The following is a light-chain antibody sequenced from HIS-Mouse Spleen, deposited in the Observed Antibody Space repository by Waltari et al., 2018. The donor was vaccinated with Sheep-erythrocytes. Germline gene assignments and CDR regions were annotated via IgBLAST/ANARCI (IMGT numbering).Light chain of an antibody. CDR1: QGISSW. J-gene: IGKJ5*01. Sequence: DIQMTQSPSSVSASVGDRVTITCRASQGISSWLVWYQQKPGKAPKLLIYAASSLQSGVTSRFSGSGSGTDFTLTISSLQPEDFATYYCQQANSFPITFGQGTRLEIK. CDR2: AAS. V-gene: IGKV1-12*01. CDR3: QQANSFPIT.